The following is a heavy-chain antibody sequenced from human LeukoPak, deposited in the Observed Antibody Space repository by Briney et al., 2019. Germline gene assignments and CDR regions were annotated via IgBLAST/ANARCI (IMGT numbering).Heavy chain of an antibody. D-gene: IGHD2-15*01. CDR2: IYSGGST. Sequence: PGGSLRLSCAASGFTVSSNYMSWVRQAPGKGLEWVSVIYSGGSTYYADSVKGRFTISRDNSKNTLYLQMNSLRAEDTAVYYCARFLCSGGSCYLDYWGQGTLVTVSS. J-gene: IGHJ4*02. CDR1: GFTVSSNY. CDR3: ARFLCSGGSCYLDY. V-gene: IGHV3-53*01.